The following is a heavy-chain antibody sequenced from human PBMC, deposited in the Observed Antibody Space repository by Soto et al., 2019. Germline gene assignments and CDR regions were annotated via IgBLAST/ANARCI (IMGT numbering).Heavy chain of an antibody. D-gene: IGHD2-2*01. Sequence: QVQLVESGGGVVQPGRSLRLSCAASGFTFTNYGLHWVRQAPGKGLEWVSLMSYDGSLEYYADSVKGRFTISRDSSRNTVYLQLNSLRTKDTALYYCSKTFYQRLLGEVFGSWGQGTQVTVSS. V-gene: IGHV3-30*18. CDR1: GFTFTNYG. CDR2: MSYDGSLE. CDR3: SKTFYQRLLGEVFGS. J-gene: IGHJ4*02.